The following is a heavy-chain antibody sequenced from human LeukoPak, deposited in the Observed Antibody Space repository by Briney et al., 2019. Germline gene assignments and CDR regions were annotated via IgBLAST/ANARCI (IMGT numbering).Heavy chain of an antibody. V-gene: IGHV5-51*01. CDR2: IYPGDSDT. D-gene: IGHD6-19*01. CDR3: ARRLTSGWTFDY. Sequence: HGESLQISCKGSGYSFTTYWIAWVRQMPGKGLEWMGIIYPGDSDTRYSPSFQGQVTISADKSISTAYLQWSSLKASDTAMYFCARRLTSGWTFDYWGQGTLVTVSS. J-gene: IGHJ4*02. CDR1: GYSFTTYW.